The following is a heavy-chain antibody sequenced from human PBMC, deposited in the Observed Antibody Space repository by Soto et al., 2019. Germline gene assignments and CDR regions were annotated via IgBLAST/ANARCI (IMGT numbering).Heavy chain of an antibody. Sequence: QLQLQESGPGLVKPSETLSLTCTVSGGSISSSSYYWGWIRQPPGKGLEWIGSIYYSGSTYYNPSLKSRVTISVDTSKNQFSVKLSSVTAADTAVYYCAADIVVVPAALGYYYYYGMDVWGQGTTVTVSS. D-gene: IGHD2-2*01. CDR2: IYYSGST. V-gene: IGHV4-39*01. CDR1: GGSISSSSYY. CDR3: AADIVVVPAALGYYYYYGMDV. J-gene: IGHJ6*02.